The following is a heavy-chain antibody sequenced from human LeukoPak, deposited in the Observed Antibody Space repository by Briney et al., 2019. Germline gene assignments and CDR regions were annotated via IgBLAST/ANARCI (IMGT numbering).Heavy chain of an antibody. CDR1: GFRVSSNY. CDR3: AIWDPPVPGGI. J-gene: IGHJ3*02. CDR2: IYSGGTI. Sequence: GGSLRLSCAASGFRVSSNYMTWVRQAPGKGLEWVSVIYSGGTIYHADSVKGRFTISRDNSKNTLYLQMNSLRVEDTALYYCAIWDPPVPGGIWGQGTMVTVSS. D-gene: IGHD3-16*01. V-gene: IGHV3-53*01.